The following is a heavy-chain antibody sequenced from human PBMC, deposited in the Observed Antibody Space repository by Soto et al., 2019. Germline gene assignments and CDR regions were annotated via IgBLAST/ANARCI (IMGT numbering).Heavy chain of an antibody. D-gene: IGHD3-10*01. J-gene: IGHJ3*02. CDR3: ARGVRATGPRGAFDI. CDR2: IIPIFGTA. Sequence: QVQLVQSGAEVRKPGSSVKVSCKASGGTFSRHAISWVRQAPGQGLEWMGGIIPIFGTANHAQKFQGRVTIIADESTRTVYMELSSLRSEDTAVYYCARGVRATGPRGAFDIWGQGTMITVSS. CDR1: GGTFSRHA. V-gene: IGHV1-69*01.